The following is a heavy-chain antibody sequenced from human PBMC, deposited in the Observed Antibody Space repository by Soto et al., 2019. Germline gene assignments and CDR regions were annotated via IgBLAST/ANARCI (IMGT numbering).Heavy chain of an antibody. CDR3: ARDSGYGDYEAFVDV. J-gene: IGHJ6*02. D-gene: IGHD4-17*01. CDR1: GYTFTSYG. V-gene: IGHV1-18*01. Sequence: SVKVSCKASGYTFTSYGISWVRQAPGQGLEWMGWISAYNGNTNYAQKLQGRVTMTTDTSTSTAYMELRSLRSDDTAVYYCARDSGYGDYEAFVDVWGQGTTVTVSS. CDR2: ISAYNGNT.